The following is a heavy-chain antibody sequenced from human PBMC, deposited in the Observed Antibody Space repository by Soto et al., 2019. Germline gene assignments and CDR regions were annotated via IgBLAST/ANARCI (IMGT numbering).Heavy chain of an antibody. CDR3: AINSAGYPPFDY. CDR2: FDPEDGET. Sequence: ASVKVSCKVSGYTLTELSMHWVRQAPGKGLEWMGGFDPEDGETIYAQKFQGRVTMTEDTSTDTAYMELSSLRSEDTAVYYCAINSAGYPPFDYWGQGTLVTVSS. CDR1: GYTLTELS. D-gene: IGHD3-9*01. V-gene: IGHV1-24*01. J-gene: IGHJ4*02.